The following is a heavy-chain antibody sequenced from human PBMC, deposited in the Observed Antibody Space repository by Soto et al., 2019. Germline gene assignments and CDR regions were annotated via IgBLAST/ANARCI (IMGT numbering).Heavy chain of an antibody. CDR3: ARVAVAGTRVDY. CDR2: VYYSGST. V-gene: IGHV4-59*02. J-gene: IGHJ4*02. D-gene: IGHD6-19*01. Sequence: SETLSLTCTVSGGSVSSYYWSWIRQPPGKGLEWIGYVYYSGSTNYNPSLKSRVTISLDMPKNQFSLKLSSVTAADTAVYYCARVAVAGTRVDYWGQGTLVTVSS. CDR1: GGSVSSYY.